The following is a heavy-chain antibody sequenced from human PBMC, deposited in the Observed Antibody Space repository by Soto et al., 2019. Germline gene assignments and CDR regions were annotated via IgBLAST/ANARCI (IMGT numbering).Heavy chain of an antibody. J-gene: IGHJ4*02. V-gene: IGHV4-34*01. CDR1: GGSFSGYY. Sequence: PSETLSLTCAVYGGSFSGYYWIWIRQPPGKGLEWIGEINHSGSTNYNPSLKSRVTISVDTSKNQFSLKLSSVTAADTAVYYCARDLGRVIAARYFDYWGQGTLVTVS. CDR2: INHSGST. D-gene: IGHD6-6*01. CDR3: ARDLGRVIAARYFDY.